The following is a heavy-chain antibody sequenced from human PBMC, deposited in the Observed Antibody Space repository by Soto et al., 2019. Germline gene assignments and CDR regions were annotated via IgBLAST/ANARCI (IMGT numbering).Heavy chain of an antibody. J-gene: IGHJ4*02. V-gene: IGHV3-74*01. CDR1: GFTFSSYW. Sequence: GGSLRLSCAASGFTFSSYWMHWVRQAPGKGLVWVSRINSDGSSTSYADSVKGRFTISRDNAKNTLYLQMNSLRAEDTAVYYCARTVAVYSSSWDFDYWGQGTLVTVSS. CDR2: INSDGSST. CDR3: ARTVAVYSSSWDFDY. D-gene: IGHD6-13*01.